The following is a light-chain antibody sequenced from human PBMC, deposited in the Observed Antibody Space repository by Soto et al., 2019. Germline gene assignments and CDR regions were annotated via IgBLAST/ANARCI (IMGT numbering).Light chain of an antibody. V-gene: IGLV1-44*01. Sequence: QSVLTQPPSMSGTPGQRVSISCSGSSSHIESHSVDWYQHFPGTAPKLVINSNNQRPSGVPDRFSGSKSGTSASLAISGLQSEDEADYYCATWDDGVNGVLFGGGTKLTVL. CDR1: SSHIESHS. CDR3: ATWDDGVNGVL. J-gene: IGLJ2*01. CDR2: SNN.